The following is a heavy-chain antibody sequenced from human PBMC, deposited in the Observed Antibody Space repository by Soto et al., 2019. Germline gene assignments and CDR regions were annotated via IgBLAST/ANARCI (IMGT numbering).Heavy chain of an antibody. CDR2: IYYSGST. CDR3: ARQQLGSTFDY. V-gene: IGHV4-39*01. D-gene: IGHD1-26*01. CDR1: GGSISSSSYY. Sequence: SETLSLTCTVSGGSISSSSYYWGWIRQPPGKGLEWIGSIYYSGSTYYNPSLKSRVTISVDTSKNQFSLKLSSVTAADTAVYYCARQQLGSTFDYWGQGTLVTVSS. J-gene: IGHJ4*02.